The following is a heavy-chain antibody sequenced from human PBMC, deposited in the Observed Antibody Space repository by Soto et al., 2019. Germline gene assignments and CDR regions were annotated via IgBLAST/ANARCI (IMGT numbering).Heavy chain of an antibody. CDR3: TTGNPPSVPALFDF. CDR2: IWNDGFKT. J-gene: IGHJ4*02. Sequence: QVQLVESGGGVVQPGRSLRLSCTASGFTFSTYGMHWVRQAPGKGLEWVAVIWNDGFKTNYADSVKGRFTISRDDFKNALYLQMNSLIADATAVYYCTTGNPPSVPALFDFWGQGTLVTVSS. V-gene: IGHV3-33*01. CDR1: GFTFSTYG.